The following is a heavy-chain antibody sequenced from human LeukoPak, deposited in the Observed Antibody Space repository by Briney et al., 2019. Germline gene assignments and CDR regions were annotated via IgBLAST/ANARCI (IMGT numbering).Heavy chain of an antibody. CDR2: INHSGST. Sequence: SETLSLTCAVYGGSFSGYYWSWIRQPPGKGLEWIGEINHSGSTNYNPSLKSRVTISVDTSKNQFSLKLSSVTAADTAVYYCARRPRLRYCSGGSCYLGYYYYMDVWGKGTTVTVSS. J-gene: IGHJ6*03. D-gene: IGHD2-15*01. CDR1: GGSFSGYY. V-gene: IGHV4-34*01. CDR3: ARRPRLRYCSGGSCYLGYYYYMDV.